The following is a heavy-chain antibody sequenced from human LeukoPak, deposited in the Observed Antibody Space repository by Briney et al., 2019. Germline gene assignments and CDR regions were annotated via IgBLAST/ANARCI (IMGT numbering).Heavy chain of an antibody. CDR3: TSSDSGSYYGDYFDY. Sequence: PGGSLRLSCAASGSTFSGSAMHWVRQASGKGLEWVGRIRSKANSYATAYAASVKGRFTISRDDSKNTAYLQMNSLKTEDTAVYYCTSSDSGSYYGDYFDYWGQGTLVTVSS. CDR1: GSTFSGSA. V-gene: IGHV3-73*01. J-gene: IGHJ4*02. D-gene: IGHD1-26*01. CDR2: IRSKANSYAT.